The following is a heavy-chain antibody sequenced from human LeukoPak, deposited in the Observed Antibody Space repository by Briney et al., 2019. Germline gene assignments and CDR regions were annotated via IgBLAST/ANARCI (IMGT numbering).Heavy chain of an antibody. Sequence: MPGGSLRLSCAASRFTFSDYDMNWVRQAPGKGLEWVAFISRSSDYILYADSVKGRFTISRDNAQDSLYLQMNSLRPEDTALYYCAFLLGNFYNPDFWGQGTLVTVSS. CDR3: AFLLGNFYNPDF. D-gene: IGHD3-10*01. V-gene: IGHV3-21*01. CDR2: ISRSSDYI. CDR1: RFTFSDYD. J-gene: IGHJ4*02.